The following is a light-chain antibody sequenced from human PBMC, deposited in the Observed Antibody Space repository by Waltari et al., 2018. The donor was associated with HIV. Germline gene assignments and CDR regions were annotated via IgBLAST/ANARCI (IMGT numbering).Light chain of an antibody. CDR1: STDSRFYQY. CDR3: ASNRLDYTLI. J-gene: IGLJ2*01. Sequence: QSALTQPASVSGFLGQSINISCTGISTDSRFYQYVSWYQQYPGKITRLIIFDINNRPSGVSEHFSGSRSGNSASLTFSGLQSGDEAHYYCASNRLDYTLIFGGGTKLTVL. V-gene: IGLV2-14*03. CDR2: DIN.